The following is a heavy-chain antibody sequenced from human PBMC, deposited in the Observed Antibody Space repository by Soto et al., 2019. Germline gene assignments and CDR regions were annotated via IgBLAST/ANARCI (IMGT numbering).Heavy chain of an antibody. J-gene: IGHJ5*02. CDR3: ARGLRLRFYYGSGTNGFDP. Sequence: QVQLVQSGAEVKKPGASVKVSCKASGYTFRSYDINWVRQATGQGLEWMGWMNPDSGNTAYAQKFQGRVNMTRNTSIITAYMDLSNLRSEDTAVYYCARGLRLRFYYGSGTNGFDPWGQGTLVTVSS. CDR1: GYTFRSYD. CDR2: MNPDSGNT. D-gene: IGHD3-10*01. V-gene: IGHV1-8*01.